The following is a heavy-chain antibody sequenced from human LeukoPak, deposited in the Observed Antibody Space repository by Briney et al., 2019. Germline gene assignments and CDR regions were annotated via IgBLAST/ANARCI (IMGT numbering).Heavy chain of an antibody. CDR1: GFTFSGSA. CDR3: TRHHIAAAAAYYMDV. J-gene: IGHJ6*03. Sequence: GGSLRLSCAASGFTFSGSAMHWVRQASGKGLEWVGRIRSKANSYATAYAASVKGRFTISRDDSKNTAYLQMNSLKTEDTAVYYCTRHHIAAAAAYYMDVWGKGTTVTVSS. V-gene: IGHV3-73*01. D-gene: IGHD6-13*01. CDR2: IRSKANSYAT.